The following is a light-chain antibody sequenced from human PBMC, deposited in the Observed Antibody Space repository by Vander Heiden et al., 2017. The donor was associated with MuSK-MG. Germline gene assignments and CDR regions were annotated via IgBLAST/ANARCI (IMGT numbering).Light chain of an antibody. J-gene: IGKJ3*01. V-gene: IGKV2-28*01. CDR3: GQALQAPLT. CDR1: RSLLHSNGYNY. CDR2: LGS. Sequence: DSVMTQSPLSLAVTPGEPASISCRSSRSLLHSNGYNYLDWYLQRAGQIPQLLIYLGSNPVSAIPDPYSGRDSRTDFTLRVSRVEAQHLGVYYFGQALQAPLTFSHGTKVDIK.